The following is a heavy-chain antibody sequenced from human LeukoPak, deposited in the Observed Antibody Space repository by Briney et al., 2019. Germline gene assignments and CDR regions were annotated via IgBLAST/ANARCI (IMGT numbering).Heavy chain of an antibody. CDR3: PSLIAAAGGGFDP. J-gene: IGHJ5*02. CDR2: YYTSGGT. D-gene: IGHD6-13*01. Sequence: AGYTFTNYWIGWVRQMPGKGLEGIGGYYTSGGTKYNPSPQSRVTISVDTYKNQFSLKLSSVTAADTAVYYCPSLIAAAGGGFDPWGQGTLVTVSS. CDR1: AGYTFTNY. V-gene: IGHV4-4*09.